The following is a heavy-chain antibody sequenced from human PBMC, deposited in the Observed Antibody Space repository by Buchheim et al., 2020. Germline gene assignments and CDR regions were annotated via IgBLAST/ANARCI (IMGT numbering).Heavy chain of an antibody. J-gene: IGHJ4*02. CDR3: ARDPLLNGGTLDY. CDR2: INSDGSST. V-gene: IGHV3-74*01. CDR1: GFTFSDLW. D-gene: IGHD1-1*01. Sequence: VQLVESGGGLVQPGGSLRLSCAAPGFTFSDLWMHWVRQTPGKGLMWVSRINSDGSSTIYGESVKGRFTVSRDNAKNTLYLQMNSLRAEDTGVYYCARDPLLNGGTLDYWGQGT.